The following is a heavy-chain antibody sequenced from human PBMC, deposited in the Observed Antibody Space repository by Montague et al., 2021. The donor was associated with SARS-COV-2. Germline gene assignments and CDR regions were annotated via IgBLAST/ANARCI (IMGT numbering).Heavy chain of an antibody. CDR1: RGSFSNYY. D-gene: IGHD3-9*01. J-gene: IGHJ3*02. Sequence: SETLSLTCAVSRGSFSNYYWTWIRQSPGTGLEWIGEINQGGAPNYTPSLKSRVTISLDTFKKQISLKLNSVTVADTAVFFCARGRPVQGSFRHFDSISSGALDICAQGSLVIVSS. CDR3: ARGRPVQGSFRHFDSISSGALDI. V-gene: IGHV4-34*01. CDR2: INQGGAP.